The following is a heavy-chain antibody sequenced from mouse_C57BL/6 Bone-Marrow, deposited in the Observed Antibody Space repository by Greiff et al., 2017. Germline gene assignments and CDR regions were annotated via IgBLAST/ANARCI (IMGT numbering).Heavy chain of an antibody. V-gene: IGHV1-9*01. CDR2: IFPGSGST. J-gene: IGHJ4*01. CDR1: GYTFTGYW. D-gene: IGHD1-1*01. CDR3: ARDDCYVNDAMDY. Sequence: VKLVESGAELMKPGASVKLSCKASGYTFTGYWIEWVKQRPGQGLEWIGEIFPGSGSTNYNEKFKGKATFTADTSSNTAYMQLSSLTTEDSAIYYCARDDCYVNDAMDYWGQGTSVTVSS.